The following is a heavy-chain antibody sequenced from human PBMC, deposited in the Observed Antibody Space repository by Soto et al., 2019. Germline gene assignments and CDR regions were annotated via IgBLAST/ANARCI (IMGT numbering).Heavy chain of an antibody. J-gene: IGHJ5*02. D-gene: IGHD2-21*01. V-gene: IGHV4-59*01. CDR3: ARTYYSSRWFDP. CDR2: IYYSGST. Sequence: PSETLSLTCTVSGGSISSYYWSWIRQPPGKGLEWIGYIYYSGSTNYNPSLKSRVTISVDTSKNQFSLKLSSVTAADTAVYYCARTYYSSRWFDPWGQGTLVTVSS. CDR1: GGSISSYY.